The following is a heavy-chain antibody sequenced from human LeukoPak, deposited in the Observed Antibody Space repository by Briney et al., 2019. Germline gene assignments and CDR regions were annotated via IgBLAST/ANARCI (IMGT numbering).Heavy chain of an antibody. J-gene: IGHJ4*02. CDR3: ASVQSSSHKY. CDR1: GGSFSGYY. CDR2: INHSGST. V-gene: IGHV4-34*01. D-gene: IGHD6-13*01. Sequence: PSETLSLTCAVYGGSFSGYYWSWIRQPPGKGLEWIGEINHSGSTNYNPSLKSRVTISVDTSKNQFSLKLSSVTAADTAVYYCASVQSSSHKYWGRGTLVTVSS.